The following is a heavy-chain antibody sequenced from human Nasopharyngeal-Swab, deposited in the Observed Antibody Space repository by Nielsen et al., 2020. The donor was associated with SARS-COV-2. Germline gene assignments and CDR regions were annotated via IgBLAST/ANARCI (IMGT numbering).Heavy chain of an antibody. CDR1: GDSIAYSTFY. V-gene: IGHV4-39*01. D-gene: IGHD6-13*01. J-gene: IGHJ4*02. Sequence: SETLSLTCTVSGDSIAYSTFYWGWIRQPPGKGLESIGNLYYNGNTYQNPSLKSRLTISVDKSKNQFSLQLSSVTAADTAVYYCVRSSSWYYFDYWAQGTQVTVSS. CDR3: VRSSSWYYFDY. CDR2: LYYNGNT.